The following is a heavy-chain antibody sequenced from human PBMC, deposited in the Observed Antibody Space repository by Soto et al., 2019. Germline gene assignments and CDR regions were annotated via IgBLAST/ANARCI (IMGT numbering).Heavy chain of an antibody. CDR2: IDPSDSYT. J-gene: IGHJ6*02. V-gene: IGHV5-10-1*01. CDR1: GYSFTSYW. D-gene: IGHD5-12*01. Sequence: EVQLVQSGAEVKKPGESLRISCKGSGYSFTSYWISWVRQMPGKGLEWMGRIDPSDSYTNYSPSFQGHVNSSADKSISTAYLQWSSLKASDSAMYYCARDGYNPYYCYYCMDVWGQGTTVTVSS. CDR3: ARDGYNPYYCYYCMDV.